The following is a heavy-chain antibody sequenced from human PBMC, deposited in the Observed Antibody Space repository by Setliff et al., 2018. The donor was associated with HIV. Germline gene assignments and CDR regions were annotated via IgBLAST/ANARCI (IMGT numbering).Heavy chain of an antibody. CDR1: GGSISSGSYY. Sequence: PSETLSLTCTVSGGSISSGSYYWSWIRQPAGKGLEWIGRIHTSGSTNYNPSLKSRVTISVDTSKNQFSLNLSSVTAADTAIYYCARDWGYIAATPDYWGQGTRVTAPQ. CDR3: ARDWGYIAATPDY. D-gene: IGHD5-12*01. CDR2: IHTSGST. V-gene: IGHV4-61*02. J-gene: IGHJ4*02.